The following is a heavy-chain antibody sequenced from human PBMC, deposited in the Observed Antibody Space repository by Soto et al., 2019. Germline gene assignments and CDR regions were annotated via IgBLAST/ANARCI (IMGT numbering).Heavy chain of an antibody. D-gene: IGHD1-1*01. J-gene: IGHJ4*02. CDR2: ISGSGGST. CDR3: AKDLTWNQADY. Sequence: PGGSLRLSCAASEFTFSSYAMNWVRQAPGKGLEGVSAISGSGGSTYYADSVKGRFTISRDNAKNILYLQMNSLRAEDTAVYYCAKDLTWNQADYWGQGALVTVSS. CDR1: EFTFSSYA. V-gene: IGHV3-23*01.